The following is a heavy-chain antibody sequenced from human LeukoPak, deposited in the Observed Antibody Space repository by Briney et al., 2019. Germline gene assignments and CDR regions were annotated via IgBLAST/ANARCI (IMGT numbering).Heavy chain of an antibody. CDR3: ARHSGPGASHFDY. V-gene: IGHV4-39*01. CDR2: IYYTGST. J-gene: IGHJ4*02. D-gene: IGHD1-26*01. CDR1: GGSISSSSYY. Sequence: SETLSLTCTVSGGSISSSSYYWGWIRQPPGKGLEWIGSIYYTGSTYYNPSLNSRITISVDTSKNQFSLKLSSVTAADTAVYYCARHSGPGASHFDYWGQGTLVTVSS.